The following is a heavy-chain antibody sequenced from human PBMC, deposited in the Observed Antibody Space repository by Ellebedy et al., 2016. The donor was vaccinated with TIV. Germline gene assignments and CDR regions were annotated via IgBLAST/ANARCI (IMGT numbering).Heavy chain of an antibody. Sequence: MPSETLSLTCTVSGGSIRSSSSYWGWIRKPPGPGLKWIGSIYYSGSTYYNPSLKSRVTISVDTSKNHFSLKLSSVPAADTAVYYCARGIGGRFLEWLPDPFDYWGQGTLVTVSS. CDR1: GGSIRSSSSY. J-gene: IGHJ4*02. D-gene: IGHD3-3*01. CDR2: IYYSGST. V-gene: IGHV4-39*01. CDR3: ARGIGGRFLEWLPDPFDY.